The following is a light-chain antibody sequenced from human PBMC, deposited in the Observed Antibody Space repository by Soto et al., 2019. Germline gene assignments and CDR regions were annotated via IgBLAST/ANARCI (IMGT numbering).Light chain of an antibody. CDR2: SNN. CDR3: AAWDDSLTGHVV. J-gene: IGLJ2*01. Sequence: QSVLTQPPSAPGTPGQRVTISCSGSTSNIGGNTVNWYQQLPGTAPKLLIYSNNQRPSGVPDRFSGSKSGTSASLAISGLQSEDEADYYCAAWDDSLTGHVVFGGGTKLTVL. CDR1: TSNIGGNT. V-gene: IGLV1-44*01.